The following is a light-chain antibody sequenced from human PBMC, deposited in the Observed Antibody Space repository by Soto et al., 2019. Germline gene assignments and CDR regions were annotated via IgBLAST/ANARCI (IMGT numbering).Light chain of an antibody. CDR3: QQYDSYSWT. CDR2: DAY. CDR1: QTISSW. V-gene: IGKV1-5*01. J-gene: IGKJ1*01. Sequence: ASVVDIVTITCRASQTISSWLAWYQQLPGKAPKLLIYDAYTLETGVPSRFSGSGSGTDFTLTISSLQADDFATYYCQQYDSYSWTFGQGTKVDIK.